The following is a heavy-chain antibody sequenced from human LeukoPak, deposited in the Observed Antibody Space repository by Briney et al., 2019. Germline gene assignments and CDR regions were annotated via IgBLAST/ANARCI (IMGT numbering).Heavy chain of an antibody. CDR2: ISSASNTI. CDR3: AKDGYCTNGVCYSLDC. V-gene: IGHV3-48*01. CDR1: GFTFSSYS. Sequence: GGSLRLSCAASGFTFSSYSMNWVRQAPGKGLEWVSYISSASNTIYYADSVKGRFTISRDNSKNTLYLQMNSLRAEDMAVYYCAKDGYCTNGVCYSLDCWGQGTLVTVSS. D-gene: IGHD2-8*01. J-gene: IGHJ4*02.